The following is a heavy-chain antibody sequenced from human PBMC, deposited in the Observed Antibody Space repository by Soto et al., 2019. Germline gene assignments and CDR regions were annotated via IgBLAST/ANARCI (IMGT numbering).Heavy chain of an antibody. D-gene: IGHD1-26*01. V-gene: IGHV4-59*08. Sequence: PSETLSLTCTVSGASISTYYWSWIRQPPGKGLEWIAYIYYSGSTYYNPSLKSRVTISVDTSKNQFSLKLSSVTAADTAVYYCARGPDAERGQYFQHWGQGTLVTVSS. CDR3: ARGPDAERGQYFQH. J-gene: IGHJ1*01. CDR2: IYYSGST. CDR1: GASISTYY.